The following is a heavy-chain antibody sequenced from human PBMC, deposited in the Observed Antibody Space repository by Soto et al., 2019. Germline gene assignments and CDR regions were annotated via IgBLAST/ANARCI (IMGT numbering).Heavy chain of an antibody. Sequence: SVKVSCKASGGTFSSYAISWVRQAPGQGLEWMGGIIPIFGTANYAQKFQGRVTITADESTSTAYMELSSLRSEDTAVYYCARDLYTDMVSEENYYYYGMDVWGQGTTVTVSS. V-gene: IGHV1-69*13. D-gene: IGHD5-18*01. CDR3: ARDLYTDMVSEENYYYYGMDV. CDR1: GGTFSSYA. J-gene: IGHJ6*02. CDR2: IIPIFGTA.